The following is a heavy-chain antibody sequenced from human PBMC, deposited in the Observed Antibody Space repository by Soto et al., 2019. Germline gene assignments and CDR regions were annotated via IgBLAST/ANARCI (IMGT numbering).Heavy chain of an antibody. D-gene: IGHD3-22*01. CDR3: AVAEKDYYDSSGYYYFDY. Sequence: ASVKVSCKASGYTFTSYGISWVRQAPGQGLEWMGWISAYNGNANYAQKLQGRVTMTTDTSTSTAYMELRSLRSDDTAVYYCAVAEKDYYDSSGYYYFDYWGQGTLVTVSS. J-gene: IGHJ4*02. CDR1: GYTFTSYG. CDR2: ISAYNGNA. V-gene: IGHV1-18*01.